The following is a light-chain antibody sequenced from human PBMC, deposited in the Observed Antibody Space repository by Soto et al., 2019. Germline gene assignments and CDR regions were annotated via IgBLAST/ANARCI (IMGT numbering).Light chain of an antibody. CDR3: SSYAGSNNLGV. CDR1: SSDVGGYNY. Sequence: QSALTQPPSESGSPGQSVTISCTGTSSDVGGYNYVSWYQQHPGKAPKLMIFEVSRRPSGVPDRFSGSKSGNTASLTVSGLQAEDKADYYCSSYAGSNNLGVFGTGTKLTVL. CDR2: EVS. J-gene: IGLJ1*01. V-gene: IGLV2-8*01.